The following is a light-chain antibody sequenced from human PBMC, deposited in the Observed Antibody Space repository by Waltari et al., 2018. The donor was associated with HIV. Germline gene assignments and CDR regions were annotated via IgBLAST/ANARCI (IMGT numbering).Light chain of an antibody. Sequence: ELVLTQSPGTLSLSPGDRATLACRASQSVSSSYLAWYQQKPGQAPRLLIYGASSRATGIPDRFSGSGSGTDFTLTISRLEPEEFAVYYCQQYGNSQAFCQGTKVEIK. CDR2: GAS. J-gene: IGKJ1*01. V-gene: IGKV3-20*01. CDR3: QQYGNSQA. CDR1: QSVSSSY.